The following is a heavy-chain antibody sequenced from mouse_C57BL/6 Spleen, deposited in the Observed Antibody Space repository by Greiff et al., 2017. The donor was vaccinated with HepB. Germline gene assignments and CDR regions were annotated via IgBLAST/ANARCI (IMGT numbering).Heavy chain of an antibody. CDR2: IYPSDSET. J-gene: IGHJ3*01. V-gene: IGHV1-61*01. CDR1: GYTFTSYW. D-gene: IGHD2-1*01. Sequence: VQLQQPGAELVRPGSSVKLSCKASGYTFTSYWMDWVKQRPGQGLEWIGNIYPSDSETHYNQKFKDKATLTVDKSSSTAYMQLSSLTSEDSAVYYCARGPYGNYVSWFAYWGQGTLVTVSA. CDR3: ARGPYGNYVSWFAY.